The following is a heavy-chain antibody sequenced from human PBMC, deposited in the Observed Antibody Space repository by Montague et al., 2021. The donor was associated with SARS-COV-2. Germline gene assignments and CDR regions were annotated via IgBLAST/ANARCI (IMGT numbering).Heavy chain of an antibody. D-gene: IGHD3-10*01. CDR3: ARDLDPYYGSGSYYNTIDAFDI. CDR1: GGSISSGSYY. V-gene: IGHV4-61*02. Sequence: TLSLTCTVSGGSISSGSYYWSWLRQPAGKGLEWIGRIYTSGSTNYNPSLKSRVTISVDTSKNQFSLKLSSVTAADTAVYYCARDLDPYYGSGSYYNTIDAFDIWGQGTMVTVSS. J-gene: IGHJ3*02. CDR2: IYTSGST.